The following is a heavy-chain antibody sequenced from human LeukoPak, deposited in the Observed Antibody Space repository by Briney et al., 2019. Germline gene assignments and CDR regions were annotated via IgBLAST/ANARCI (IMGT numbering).Heavy chain of an antibody. J-gene: IGHJ2*01. CDR1: GGSISSYY. Sequence: PSETLSLTCTVSGGSISSYYWSWIRQPPGKGLEWIGYIYYSGSTNYNPSLKSRVTISVDTSKNQFSLKLSSVNAADTAVYYCARGGPYWYFDLWGRGTLVTVSS. CDR2: IYYSGST. V-gene: IGHV4-59*01. CDR3: ARGGPYWYFDL.